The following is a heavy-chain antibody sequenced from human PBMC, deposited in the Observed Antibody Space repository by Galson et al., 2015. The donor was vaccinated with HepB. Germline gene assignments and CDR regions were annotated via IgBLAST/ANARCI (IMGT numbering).Heavy chain of an antibody. J-gene: IGHJ4*02. CDR2: ISGSGAIT. V-gene: IGHV3-23*01. D-gene: IGHD3-22*01. Sequence: SLRLSCAASGFSFSSCAMTWVRQAPGKGLEWVSVISGSGAITYYADSVKGRFTISRDNSKKTLYLQLNSLTVDDTAVYYCAKVRDSSDWAPFDYWGQGTLVTVSS. CDR3: AKVRDSSDWAPFDY. CDR1: GFSFSSCA.